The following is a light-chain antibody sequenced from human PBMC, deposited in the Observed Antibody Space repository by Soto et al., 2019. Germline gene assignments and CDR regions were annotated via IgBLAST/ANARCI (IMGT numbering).Light chain of an antibody. J-gene: IGLJ1*01. CDR3: QSSDSSLSGSV. Sequence: QSVLTQPPSVSGAPGQRVTISCTGSSSNIGAGYDVHWYQQLPGTAPKLLIYGNSNRPSGVPDRFSGSKSGTSASLAITGLHAEDEADYYCQSSDSSLSGSVFGTGTKLTVL. CDR2: GNS. CDR1: SSNIGAGYD. V-gene: IGLV1-40*01.